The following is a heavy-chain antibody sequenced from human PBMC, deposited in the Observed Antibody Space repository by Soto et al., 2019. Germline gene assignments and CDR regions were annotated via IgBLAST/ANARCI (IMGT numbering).Heavy chain of an antibody. CDR1: GYTFTSYY. V-gene: IGHV5-51*01. CDR3: ARQLPYGGNSYYGMDV. J-gene: IGHJ6*02. D-gene: IGHD2-15*01. Sequence: KVSCKASGYTFTSYYMHWVRQAPGQGLEWMGIIIYPGDSDIRYSPSFQGQVTISADKSISTAYLQWSGLKASDTAIYYCARQLPYGGNSYYGMDVWGQGTTVTV. CDR2: IYPGDSDI.